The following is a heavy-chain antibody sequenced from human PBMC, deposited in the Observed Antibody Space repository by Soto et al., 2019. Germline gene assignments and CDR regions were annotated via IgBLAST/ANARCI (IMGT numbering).Heavy chain of an antibody. CDR3: SRVDPGETSPFDH. CDR1: GYIFTSYC. J-gene: IGHJ4*02. V-gene: IGHV1-46*03. CDR2: INPFDGSR. D-gene: IGHD3-10*01. Sequence: ASVKVSCKASGYIFTSYCIHWVRQAPGQGLEWMGWINPFDGSRMFAQSFQGRVTMTRDTSTSTVYMEVSSLRSEDTAVYYCSRVDPGETSPFDHWGQGTLVTSPQ.